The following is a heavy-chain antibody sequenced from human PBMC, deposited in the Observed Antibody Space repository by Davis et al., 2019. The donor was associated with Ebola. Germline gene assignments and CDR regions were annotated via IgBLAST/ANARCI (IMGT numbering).Heavy chain of an antibody. CDR1: GNSFTSHW. Sequence: GGSLRLSCRDSGNSFTSHWIGWVRQMPGKGLEWMGIIHTGDSDTRYSPSFRGQVTISADRSIKTAFLQWSSLKASDTAMYYCASLRRTITGMDDAFDLWGQGTMVTVSS. CDR2: IHTGDSDT. V-gene: IGHV5-51*01. D-gene: IGHD1-20*01. CDR3: ASLRRTITGMDDAFDL. J-gene: IGHJ3*01.